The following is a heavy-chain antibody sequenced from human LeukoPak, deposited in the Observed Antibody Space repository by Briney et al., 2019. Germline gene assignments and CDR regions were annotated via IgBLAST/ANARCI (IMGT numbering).Heavy chain of an antibody. V-gene: IGHV3-30*02. Sequence: GGSLRLSCAASGFNFRSSGMHWVRQAPGKGLEWVAFIQYDGSQKYYADSVKGRFTISRDNPKNTVSLQMNSLRTEDTAVYYCASCSSTSCYEGLDYWGQGILVTVSS. J-gene: IGHJ4*02. CDR3: ASCSSTSCYEGLDY. D-gene: IGHD2-2*01. CDR2: IQYDGSQK. CDR1: GFNFRSSG.